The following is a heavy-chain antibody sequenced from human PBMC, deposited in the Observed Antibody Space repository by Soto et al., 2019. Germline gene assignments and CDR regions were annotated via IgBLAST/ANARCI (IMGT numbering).Heavy chain of an antibody. Sequence: PGGSLRLSCAASGFTFSSYGMHWVRQAPGKGLEWVAVIWYDGSNKYYADSVKGRFTISRDNSKNTLYLQMNSLRAEDTAVYYCARDWSIAAARNEYNWFDPWGQGTLVTVSS. CDR3: ARDWSIAAARNEYNWFDP. CDR1: GFTFSSYG. D-gene: IGHD6-13*01. CDR2: IWYDGSNK. J-gene: IGHJ5*02. V-gene: IGHV3-33*01.